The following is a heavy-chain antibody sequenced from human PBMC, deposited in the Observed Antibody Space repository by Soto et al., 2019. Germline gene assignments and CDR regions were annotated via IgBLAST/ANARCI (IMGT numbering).Heavy chain of an antibody. CDR2: ISSSSSYI. CDR1: GFTFSSYS. J-gene: IGHJ3*02. V-gene: IGHV3-21*01. CDR3: ARDLDAGAFDI. D-gene: IGHD2-2*01. Sequence: GGSLRLSCAASGFTFSSYSMNWVRQAPGKGLEWVSSISSSSSYIYYADSVKGRFTFSRDNAKNSLYLQMNSLGAEDTAVYYCARDLDAGAFDIWGQGTMVTVSS.